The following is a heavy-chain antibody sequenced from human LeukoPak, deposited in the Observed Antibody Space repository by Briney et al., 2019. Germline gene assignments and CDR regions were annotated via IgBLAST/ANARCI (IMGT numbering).Heavy chain of an antibody. CDR2: IYYSGST. J-gene: IGHJ5*02. D-gene: IGHD1-1*01. CDR3: ARHGTTGANLNWFDP. Sequence: SETLSLTCTVSGGSISSYYWSWIRQPPGKGLEWIGYIYYSGSTNYNPSLKSRVTLSVDTSKNQFSLKVSSATAADTAVYYCARHGTTGANLNWFDPWGQGTLVTVCS. CDR1: GGSISSYY. V-gene: IGHV4-59*01.